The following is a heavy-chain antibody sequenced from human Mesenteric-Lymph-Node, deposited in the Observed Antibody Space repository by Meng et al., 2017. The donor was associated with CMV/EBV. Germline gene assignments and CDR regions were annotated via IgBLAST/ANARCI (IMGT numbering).Heavy chain of an antibody. CDR2: INHSGST. CDR1: GGSVSGSS. V-gene: IGHV4-34*01. Sequence: QPWVHGLLNPSETLSLPLAVIGGSVSGSSCSWIRQPPGKGLEWIGEINHSGSTNYNPSLKSRVTISVATSKNQFSLKLSSVTAADTAVYYCARHQRWLKSEGGFNYWGQGTLVTVSS. D-gene: IGHD4-23*01. J-gene: IGHJ4*02. CDR3: ARHQRWLKSEGGFNY.